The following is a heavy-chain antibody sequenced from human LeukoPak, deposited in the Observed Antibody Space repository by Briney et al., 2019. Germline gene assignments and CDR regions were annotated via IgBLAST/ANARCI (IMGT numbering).Heavy chain of an antibody. CDR1: GFTSSNYA. D-gene: IGHD5-18*01. Sequence: GGSLRLSCAASGFTSSNYAMTWVRQAPGKGLEWVSGISGSGGHTYNADSVEGRFTISRDNSKNTVSLQLSSLRVEDTAVYFCAKDREDSAMISGVFDLWGRGTLVTVSS. CDR2: ISGSGGHT. J-gene: IGHJ2*01. CDR3: AKDREDSAMISGVFDL. V-gene: IGHV3-23*01.